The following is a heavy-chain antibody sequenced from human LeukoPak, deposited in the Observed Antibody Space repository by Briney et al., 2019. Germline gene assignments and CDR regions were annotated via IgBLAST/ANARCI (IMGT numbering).Heavy chain of an antibody. Sequence: GGSLRLSCAASGFTFSSYAMSWVRQAPGKGLEWVSAISGSGGSTYYADSVKGRFTISRDNSKNTLYLQMNSLRAEDTAVYYCSKSIVVVPAAIGYFDYWGQGTLVTVSS. CDR1: GFTFSSYA. V-gene: IGHV3-23*01. J-gene: IGHJ4*02. CDR3: SKSIVVVPAAIGYFDY. D-gene: IGHD2-2*02. CDR2: ISGSGGST.